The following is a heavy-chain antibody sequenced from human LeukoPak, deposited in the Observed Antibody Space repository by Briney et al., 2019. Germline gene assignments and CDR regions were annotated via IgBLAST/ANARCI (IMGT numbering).Heavy chain of an antibody. CDR2: IDTAGDT. J-gene: IGHJ4*02. V-gene: IGHV3-13*01. Sequence: GGSLRLSCAASGFTFSSYDMHWVRQATGRGLEWVSAIDTAGDTYYPGSVKGRFTISRENAKNSLYLQMNSLRAGDTAVYYCARVSSGGGKSFYFDYWGQGTLVTVSS. CDR3: ARVSSGGGKSFYFDY. CDR1: GFTFSSYD. D-gene: IGHD1-26*01.